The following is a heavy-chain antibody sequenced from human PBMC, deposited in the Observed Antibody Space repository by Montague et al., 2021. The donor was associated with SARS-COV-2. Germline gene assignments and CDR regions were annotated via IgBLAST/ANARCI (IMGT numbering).Heavy chain of an antibody. D-gene: IGHD3-3*01. V-gene: IGHV4-34*01. CDR2: INHSGSS. CDR3: ARAQVTIFGVLIMLPAAGAVDV. Sequence: SETLSLTCAGYVGSCPGYYWPWIRQPPGKELVWSGEINHSGSSNYNPSLESRVTMSVDTSKNQFSLRLNSVSAADTAVYYCARAQVTIFGVLIMLPAAGAVDVWGQGTTVTVSS. CDR1: VGSCPGYY. J-gene: IGHJ3*01.